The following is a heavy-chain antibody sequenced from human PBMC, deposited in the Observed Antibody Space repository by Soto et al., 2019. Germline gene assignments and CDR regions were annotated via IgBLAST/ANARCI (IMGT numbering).Heavy chain of an antibody. D-gene: IGHD1-26*01. CDR3: ARSVGVTTLSYLDY. CDR1: GGTFSSYG. J-gene: IGHJ4*02. Sequence: ASVKVSCKASGGTFSSYGISWVRQAPGQGLEWLGGIIPMFGTATSTQNFQGRLTITADESTSTAYMELSSLTSEDTAVYFCARSVGVTTLSYLDYWGQGTLVTAPQ. CDR2: IIPMFGTA. V-gene: IGHV1-69*13.